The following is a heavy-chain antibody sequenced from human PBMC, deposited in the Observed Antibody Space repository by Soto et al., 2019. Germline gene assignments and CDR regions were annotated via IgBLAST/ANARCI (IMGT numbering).Heavy chain of an antibody. Sequence: QVQLVQSGAEVKKPGSSVKVSCKASGGIFSTYAISWLRQAPGQGLEWMGGIIPLFGTPNYAQRIQGRVNNTADEYTSKAYMELSRLRSDETAVYYCARDRDDYGSGNYYNRIDFWGQGTLVTVSS. V-gene: IGHV1-69*01. D-gene: IGHD3-10*01. CDR2: IIPLFGTP. CDR3: ARDRDDYGSGNYYNRIDF. CDR1: GGIFSTYA. J-gene: IGHJ4*02.